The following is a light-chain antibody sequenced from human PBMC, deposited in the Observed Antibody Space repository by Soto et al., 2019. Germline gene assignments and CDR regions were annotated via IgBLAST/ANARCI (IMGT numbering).Light chain of an antibody. CDR3: QQYGRSPPWT. CDR1: QSVSSSL. CDR2: GAS. J-gene: IGKJ1*01. Sequence: IVLAQSPGTLSLSPGERATLSCRASQSVSSSLLAWYQQKPGQAPRLLIYGASSRATGIPDRFSGSGSGTDFSLTISRLEPEDFAVYYCQQYGRSPPWTFGQGTKVDIK. V-gene: IGKV3-20*01.